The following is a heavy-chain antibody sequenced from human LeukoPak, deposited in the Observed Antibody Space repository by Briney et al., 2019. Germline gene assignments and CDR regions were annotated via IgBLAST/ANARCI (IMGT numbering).Heavy chain of an antibody. CDR2: INPNSGGT. Sequence: ASVKVSCKASGYTLTVYYMHWVRQAPGQGLEWMGWINPNSGGTNYAQKFQGRVTMTRDTSISTAYMELSGLRSDDTAVYYCAVSDMVRGAWLDPWGQGTLVTVSS. CDR3: AVSDMVRGAWLDP. V-gene: IGHV1-2*02. CDR1: GYTLTVYY. J-gene: IGHJ5*02. D-gene: IGHD3-10*01.